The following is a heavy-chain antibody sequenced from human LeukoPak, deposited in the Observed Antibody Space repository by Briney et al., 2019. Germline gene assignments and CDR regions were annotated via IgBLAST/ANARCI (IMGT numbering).Heavy chain of an antibody. V-gene: IGHV4-59*08. CDR3: ARRHCSGGSCYSSFDY. CDR1: GGSISSSY. J-gene: IGHJ4*02. Sequence: PSETLSLTCTVSGGSISSSYWSWIRQPPGKGLEWIAYMHYTGSNNHNPSLKSRATISVDTSKNQFSLKLSSVTAADTAVYYCARRHCSGGSCYSSFDYWGQGTLVTVSS. D-gene: IGHD2-15*01. CDR2: MHYTGSN.